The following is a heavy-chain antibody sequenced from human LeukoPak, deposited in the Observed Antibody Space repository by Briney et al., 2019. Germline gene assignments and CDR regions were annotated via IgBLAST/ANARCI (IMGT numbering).Heavy chain of an antibody. V-gene: IGHV3-53*01. CDR1: GVTASSNY. CDR2: IYSGGST. D-gene: IGHD5-18*01. Sequence: GGSLRLSCAASGVTASSNYMSWVRQAPGKGLEWVSVIYSGGSTYYADSVKGRFTISRENSKNTLYLQMNSLRAEDTAVYYCARALLDTAMVTPFDYWGQGTLVTVSS. J-gene: IGHJ4*02. CDR3: ARALLDTAMVTPFDY.